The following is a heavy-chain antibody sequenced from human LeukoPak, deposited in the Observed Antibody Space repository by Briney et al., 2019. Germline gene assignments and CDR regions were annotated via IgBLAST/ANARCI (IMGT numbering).Heavy chain of an antibody. J-gene: IGHJ4*02. D-gene: IGHD5-12*01. CDR1: GGTFSSYA. CDR3: ARKRGYSGYDYGYYFDY. Sequence: ASVKVSCKASGGTFSSYAVSWVRQAPGQGLEWMGGIISVFSTANYAQKFQGRVTITTDEFTSTAYMELSSLRSEDTAVYYCARKRGYSGYDYGYYFDYWGQGTLVTVSS. CDR2: IISVFSTA. V-gene: IGHV1-69*05.